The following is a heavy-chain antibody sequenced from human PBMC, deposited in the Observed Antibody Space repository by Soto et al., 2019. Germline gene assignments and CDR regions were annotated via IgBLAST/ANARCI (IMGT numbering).Heavy chain of an antibody. V-gene: IGHV4-59*11. CDR1: GGSISSHY. CDR3: ASGYYYFDY. CDR2: IYYSGST. D-gene: IGHD2-2*03. Sequence: PSETLSLTCTVSGGSISSHYWSWMRQPPGKGLEWIAYIYYSGSTKYNPSLKSRVTMSIDMSKNQFSLNLSSVTAADTAVYYCASGYYYFDYWGQGTLVTVS. J-gene: IGHJ4*02.